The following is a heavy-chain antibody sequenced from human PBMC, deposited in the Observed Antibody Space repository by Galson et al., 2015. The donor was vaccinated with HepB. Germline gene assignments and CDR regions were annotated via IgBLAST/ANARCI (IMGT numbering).Heavy chain of an antibody. J-gene: IGHJ6*02. CDR3: ARDQRSGSSRFYYHGMDL. CDR1: GYSFDKNA. V-gene: IGHV3-30-3*01. Sequence: SLRLSCAASGYSFDKNAMHWVRQAPGKGLEWVAVISYDGFLNYYADSVKDRFIISTDYSRTTLYLQMNSLRHEDTAVYYCARDQRSGSSRFYYHGMDLWGQGTTVTVSS. D-gene: IGHD2-2*01. CDR2: ISYDGFLN.